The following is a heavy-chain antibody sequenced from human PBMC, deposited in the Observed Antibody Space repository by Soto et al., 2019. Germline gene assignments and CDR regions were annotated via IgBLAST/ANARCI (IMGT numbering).Heavy chain of an antibody. V-gene: IGHV3-23*01. J-gene: IGHJ5*01. CDR2: ISDDGSRT. CDR1: GFSFSTFE. Sequence: EVQLLESGGGLAQPGGSLRLSCAASGFSFSTFEMSWVRQAPGRGLEWVSFISDDGSRTYYADAVKGRFTISRDNSKHTLYLQMNSLTAEDTAVYACVKGGWLDFWGQGTLVIVSS. CDR3: VKGGWLDF. D-gene: IGHD3-16*01.